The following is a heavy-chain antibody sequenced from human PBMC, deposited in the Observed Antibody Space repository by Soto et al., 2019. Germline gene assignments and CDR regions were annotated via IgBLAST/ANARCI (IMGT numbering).Heavy chain of an antibody. CDR2: IYYSGST. CDR1: GGSISSGGYY. D-gene: IGHD3-10*01. J-gene: IGHJ5*02. CDR3: ASHPTSGFGELFPNWFDP. Sequence: QVQLQESGPGLVKPSQTLSLTCTVSGGSISSGGYYWSWIRQHPGKGLEWIGYIYYSGSTYYNPSLKSRVTIAVDTSKNQFSLKLSSVTAADTAVYYCASHPTSGFGELFPNWFDPWGQGTLVTVSS. V-gene: IGHV4-31*03.